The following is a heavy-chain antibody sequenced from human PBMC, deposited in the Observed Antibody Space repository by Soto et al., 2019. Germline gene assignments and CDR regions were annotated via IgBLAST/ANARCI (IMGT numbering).Heavy chain of an antibody. Sequence: PGPSVKVSCKASGNTLTDYYIHWVRQAPGQGLEWMGWIKLNSGGTMYAQKFQGRVTMTRDTSISTAYMELSRLRSDDTAIYYCARDSLSSGGHYREENWFDPCGQGTLVTV. J-gene: IGHJ5*02. CDR1: GNTLTDYY. CDR3: ARDSLSSGGHYREENWFDP. CDR2: IKLNSGGT. D-gene: IGHD3-22*01. V-gene: IGHV1-2*02.